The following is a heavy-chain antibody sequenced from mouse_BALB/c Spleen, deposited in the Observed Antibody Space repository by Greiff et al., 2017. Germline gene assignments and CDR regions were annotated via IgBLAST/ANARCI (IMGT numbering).Heavy chain of an antibody. CDR3: ARGDYYGSSAMDY. CDR1: GYSITSDYA. J-gene: IGHJ4*01. CDR2: ISYSGST. D-gene: IGHD1-1*01. Sequence: EVKLMESGPGLVKPSQSLSLTCTVTGYSITSDYAWNWIRQFPGNKLEWMGYISYSGSTSYNPSLKSRISITRDTSKNQFFLQLNSVTTEDTATYYCARGDYYGSSAMDYWGQGTSVTVSS. V-gene: IGHV3-2*02.